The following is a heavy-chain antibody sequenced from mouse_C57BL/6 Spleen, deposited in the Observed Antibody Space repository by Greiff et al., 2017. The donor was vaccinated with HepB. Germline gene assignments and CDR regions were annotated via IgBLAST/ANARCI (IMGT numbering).Heavy chain of an antibody. D-gene: IGHD2-4*01. CDR2: IYPRDGST. V-gene: IGHV1-78*01. Sequence: QVQLQQSDAELVKPGASVKISCKVSGYTFTDHTIHWMKQRPEQGLEWIGYIYPRDGSTKYNEKFKGKATLTADKSSSTAYMQLNSLTSEDSAVYFCARRNPLYYDYEDYAMDYWGQGTSVTVSS. CDR3: ARRNPLYYDYEDYAMDY. J-gene: IGHJ4*01. CDR1: GYTFTDHT.